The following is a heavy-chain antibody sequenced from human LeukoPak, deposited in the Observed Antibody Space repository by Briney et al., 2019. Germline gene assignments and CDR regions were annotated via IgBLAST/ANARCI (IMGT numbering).Heavy chain of an antibody. D-gene: IGHD3-22*01. V-gene: IGHV3-66*01. CDR1: GFNVSSNY. Sequence: PGGSLRLSCAASGFNVSSNYMTWVRQAPGKGLEWVSVIYSGGSIYYADSVKGRFIISRDNSKNTLYLQMNSLRAEDTAVYYCARASPDYYDSSGYYRDYWGQGTLVTVSS. J-gene: IGHJ4*02. CDR2: IYSGGSI. CDR3: ARASPDYYDSSGYYRDY.